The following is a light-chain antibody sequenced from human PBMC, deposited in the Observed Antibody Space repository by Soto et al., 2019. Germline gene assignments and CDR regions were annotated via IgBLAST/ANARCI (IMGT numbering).Light chain of an antibody. J-gene: IGLJ2*01. V-gene: IGLV1-47*01. CDR3: AAGDDSLV. CDR2: RNN. CDR1: SSNIGSNY. Sequence: QSVLTQPPSASGTPGQRVTISCSGSSSNIGSNYIYWYQQLPGTAPKLLIYRNNQRPSGVPDRFCGSKSGTSATLAISGHRSEDEADYYCAAGDDSLVFGGGTKLTVL.